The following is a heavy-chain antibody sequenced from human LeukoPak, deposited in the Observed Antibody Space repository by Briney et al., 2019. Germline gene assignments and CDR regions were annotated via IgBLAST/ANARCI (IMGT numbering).Heavy chain of an antibody. D-gene: IGHD6-19*01. CDR3: ARGRFSGPDDY. CDR1: EFSVSSNY. J-gene: IGHJ4*02. Sequence: SGGSLRLSCAVSEFSVSSNYMNWVRQAPGKGLEWVSVIYSGGATYYAGSVRGRFTISRDNSKNMVSLQMTSLGAEDTAVYYCARGRFSGPDDYWGQGTLVTVSS. CDR2: IYSGGAT. V-gene: IGHV3-53*01.